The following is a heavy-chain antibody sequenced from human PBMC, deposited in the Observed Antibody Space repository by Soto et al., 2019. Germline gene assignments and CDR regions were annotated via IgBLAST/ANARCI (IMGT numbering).Heavy chain of an antibody. J-gene: IGHJ6*02. CDR1: GFTFSSYA. Sequence: GGSPRLSCAASGFTFSSYAMSWVRQAPGKGLEWVSAISGSGGSTYYADSVKGRFTISRDNSKNTLYLEMNSLRAEDTAVYYCAKGLFGVVIIPFPSYGMDVWGQGTTVTVSS. CDR3: AKGLFGVVIIPFPSYGMDV. D-gene: IGHD3-3*01. V-gene: IGHV3-23*01. CDR2: ISGSGGST.